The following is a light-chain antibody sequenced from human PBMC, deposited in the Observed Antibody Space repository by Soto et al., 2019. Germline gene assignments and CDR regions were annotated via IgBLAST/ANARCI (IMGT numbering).Light chain of an antibody. CDR1: SSDVGGYNY. Sequence: QSALTQPPSASGSPGQSVTISCTGTSSDVGGYNYVSWYQQPPGTAPKLIMFEVSNRPSGVPDRFSGSKSGSSASLTISGLQAEDEADYYCSLYISGSTYVFGTGTKLTVL. CDR3: SLYISGSTYV. V-gene: IGLV2-18*01. J-gene: IGLJ1*01. CDR2: EVS.